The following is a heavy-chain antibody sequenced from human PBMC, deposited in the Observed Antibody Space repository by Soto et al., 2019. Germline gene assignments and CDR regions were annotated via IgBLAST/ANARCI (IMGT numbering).Heavy chain of an antibody. J-gene: IGHJ4*02. Sequence: GGSLRLFCAASGFTFSSYAMSWVRQAPGKGLEWVSAIGGSGGTTYYADSVKGRFTISRDNSKNTLYLQMNSLRAEDTALYYCAKPPPSYSSCWLFFDYWGQGTLVTVSS. D-gene: IGHD6-19*01. CDR2: IGGSGGTT. CDR1: GFTFSSYA. CDR3: AKPPPSYSSCWLFFDY. V-gene: IGHV3-23*01.